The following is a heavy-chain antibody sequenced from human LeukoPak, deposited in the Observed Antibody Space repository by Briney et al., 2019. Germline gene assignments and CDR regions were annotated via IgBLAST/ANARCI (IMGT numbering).Heavy chain of an antibody. CDR2: ISGSADRT. V-gene: IGHV3-23*01. Sequence: PGWSLRLSCAASGFTFSTYAMNWVRQAPGKGLEWVSGISGSADRTYYADSVKGRFTISRDNAKSSLYLQMNSLRAEDTAVYYCARDPHSLDYWGQGALVTVSS. CDR1: GFTFSTYA. CDR3: ARDPHSLDY. D-gene: IGHD4-11*01. J-gene: IGHJ4*02.